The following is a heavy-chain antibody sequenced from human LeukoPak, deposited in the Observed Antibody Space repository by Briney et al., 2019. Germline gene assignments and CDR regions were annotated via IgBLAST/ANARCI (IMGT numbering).Heavy chain of an antibody. CDR2: MNPNGGNT. CDR3: AREVDLGYDYVWGSYRY. J-gene: IGHJ4*02. CDR1: GYTFTSYD. V-gene: IGHV1-8*01. D-gene: IGHD3-16*02. Sequence: GASVKVSCKASGYTFTSYDINWVRQATGQGLEWMGWMNPNGGNTGYAQKFQGRVTMTRNTSISTAYMELSSLRSEDTAVYYCAREVDLGYDYVWGSYRYWGQGTLVTVSS.